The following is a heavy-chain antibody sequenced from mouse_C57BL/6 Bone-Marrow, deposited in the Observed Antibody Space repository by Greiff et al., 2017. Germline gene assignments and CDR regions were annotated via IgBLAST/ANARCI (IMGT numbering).Heavy chain of an antibody. D-gene: IGHD5-1*01. J-gene: IGHJ2*01. V-gene: IGHV1-59*01. Sequence: QVQLQQPGAELVRPGTSVKLSCKASGYTFTSYWMHWVKQRPGQGLEWIGVIDPSDSYTNYNQKFKGKATLTVDTSSSTAYMQLSSLTSEDSAVYYCGPVPYYLDYWGQGTTLTVSS. CDR3: GPVPYYLDY. CDR2: IDPSDSYT. CDR1: GYTFTSYW.